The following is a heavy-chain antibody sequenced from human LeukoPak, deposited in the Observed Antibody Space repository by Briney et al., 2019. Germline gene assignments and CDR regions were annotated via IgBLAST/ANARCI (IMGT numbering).Heavy chain of an antibody. CDR2: TYYRSKWYN. D-gene: IGHD3-16*01. CDR1: GDSVSSNSAT. CDR3: ARGPPMGERPFDY. V-gene: IGHV6-1*01. Sequence: SQTLSLTCAISGDSVSSNSATWTWIRQSPSRGLEWLGRTYYRSKWYNDYAVSVKSRITINPDTSKNQFSLQLNSVTPEDTAVYYCARGPPMGERPFDYWGQGTLVTVSS. J-gene: IGHJ4*02.